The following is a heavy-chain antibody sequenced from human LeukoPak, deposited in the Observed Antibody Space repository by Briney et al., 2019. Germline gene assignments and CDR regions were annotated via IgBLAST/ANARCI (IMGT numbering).Heavy chain of an antibody. Sequence: GGSLRLSCAASGFTVSSNYMSWVRQAPGKGLEWVSVIYSGGSTYYADSVKGRFTISRHNSKNTLYLQMNSLRAEDTAVYYCARVLAENRGVRPRPYYYYGMDVWGQGTTVTVSS. D-gene: IGHD1-1*01. CDR3: ARVLAENRGVRPRPYYYYGMDV. J-gene: IGHJ6*02. V-gene: IGHV3-53*04. CDR2: IYSGGST. CDR1: GFTVSSNY.